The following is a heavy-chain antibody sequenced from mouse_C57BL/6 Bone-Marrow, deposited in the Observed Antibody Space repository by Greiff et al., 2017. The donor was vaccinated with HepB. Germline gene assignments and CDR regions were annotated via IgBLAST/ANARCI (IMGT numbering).Heavy chain of an antibody. D-gene: IGHD1-1*01. V-gene: IGHV1-7*01. J-gene: IGHJ1*03. CDR2: INPTSGYT. CDR3: APLYCYGGGYFDV. Sequence: VQLQQSGAELAKPGASVKLSCKASGYTFTSYWMHWVKQRPGQGLEWIGYINPTSGYTKYNQKFKDKATLTADKSSSTAYMQLSSLTSEDSAVYDCAPLYCYGGGYFDVWGTGTTVTVSS. CDR1: GYTFTSYW.